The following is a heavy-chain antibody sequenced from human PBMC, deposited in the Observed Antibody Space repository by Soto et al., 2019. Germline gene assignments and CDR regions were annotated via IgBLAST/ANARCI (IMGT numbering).Heavy chain of an antibody. CDR3: ARDKITGLFDY. Sequence: QVQLQQWSAGLLKPSETLSLTCAVYGGSFSGYYWTWIRQPPGTGLEWIGEINHSGSTNYNPSLKSRVTISVVTSKNQFSLKLTSVTAAHTAVYYCARDKITGLFDYWGQGTLVTVSS. CDR1: GGSFSGYY. CDR2: INHSGST. J-gene: IGHJ4*02. D-gene: IGHD2-8*02. V-gene: IGHV4-34*01.